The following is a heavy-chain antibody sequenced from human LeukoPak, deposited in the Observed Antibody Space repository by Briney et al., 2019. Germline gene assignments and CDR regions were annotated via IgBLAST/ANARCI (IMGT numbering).Heavy chain of an antibody. Sequence: GGSLRLSCAASGFTVSSNYMSWVRQAPGKGLEWVGFIRSKAYGGTTEYAASVKGRFTISRDDSKSIAYLQMNSLKTEDTAVYYCTRHSMVRGVIAGWLDPWGQGTLVTVSS. J-gene: IGHJ5*02. CDR3: TRHSMVRGVIAGWLDP. CDR2: IRSKAYGGTT. CDR1: GFTVSSNY. D-gene: IGHD3-10*01. V-gene: IGHV3-49*04.